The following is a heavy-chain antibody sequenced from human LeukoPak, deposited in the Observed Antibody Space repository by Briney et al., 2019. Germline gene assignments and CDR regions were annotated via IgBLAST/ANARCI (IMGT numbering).Heavy chain of an antibody. CDR3: ARGPGYYGSGSYDY. CDR2: INHSGST. CDR1: GGSFSGYY. D-gene: IGHD3-10*01. V-gene: IGHV4-34*01. J-gene: IGHJ4*02. Sequence: SETLSLTCAVYGGSFSGYYWSWIRQPPGKGLNWIGEINHSGSTNYNPSLKSRVTISVDTSKNQFSLKLSSVTAADTAVYYCARGPGYYGSGSYDYWGQGTLVTVSS.